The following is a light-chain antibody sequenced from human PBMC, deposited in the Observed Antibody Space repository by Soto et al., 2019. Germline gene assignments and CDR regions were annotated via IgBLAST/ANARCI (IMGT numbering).Light chain of an antibody. CDR1: QFIDDF. CDR2: AAS. J-gene: IGKJ1*01. CDR3: QHSYVTPWT. V-gene: IGKV1-39*01. Sequence: DIQVTQSPSSRSASVGDRVTITCRASQFIDDFLNWFQQRPGKAPKLLIYAASSLQSGVPSRFSGSASGTDFTPTITNLQPEDFATYYCQHSYVTPWTFGQGTKVDIK.